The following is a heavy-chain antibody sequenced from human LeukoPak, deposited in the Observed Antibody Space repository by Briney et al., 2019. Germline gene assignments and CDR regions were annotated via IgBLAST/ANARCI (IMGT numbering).Heavy chain of an antibody. CDR1: GFTVSSNY. CDR3: AFLGGWYYQFDP. CDR2: IYSGGST. V-gene: IGHV3-53*01. J-gene: IGHJ5*02. Sequence: GRSLRLSCADSGFTVSSNYMSWVLQAPGKALEWASVIYSGGSTYYADSVKGRFTISRDNSKATLYPQLNSLRAEDPAVYYCAFLGGWYYQFDPWGQGTLVTVSS. D-gene: IGHD6-19*01.